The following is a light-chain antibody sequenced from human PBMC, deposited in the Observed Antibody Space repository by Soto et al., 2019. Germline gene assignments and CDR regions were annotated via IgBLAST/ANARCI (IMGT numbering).Light chain of an antibody. CDR2: DVS. J-gene: IGLJ1*01. Sequence: QSVLTQPASVSGSPGQSITISCTGTSSDVGGYNYVSWYQQHPGKATKLMIYDVSNRPSGGSNRFSGSKSGNTASLNISGLQAEDEADYYCSSYTSSSTPLYVFGTGTKATVL. V-gene: IGLV2-14*01. CDR3: SSYTSSSTPLYV. CDR1: SSDVGGYNY.